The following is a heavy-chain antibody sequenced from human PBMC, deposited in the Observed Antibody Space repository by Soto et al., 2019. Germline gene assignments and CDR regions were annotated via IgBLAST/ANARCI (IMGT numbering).Heavy chain of an antibody. D-gene: IGHD3-22*01. CDR1: GFTFSSYS. V-gene: IGHV3-21*01. J-gene: IGHJ6*02. CDR2: ISSSSSYI. Sequence: SLRLSCAASGFTFSSYSMNWVRQAPVKGLEWVSSISSSSSYIYYADSVKGRFTISRDNAKNSLYLQMNSLRAEDTAVYYCARVAYDRSGGMDVWGQGTTVTFYS. CDR3: ARVAYDRSGGMDV.